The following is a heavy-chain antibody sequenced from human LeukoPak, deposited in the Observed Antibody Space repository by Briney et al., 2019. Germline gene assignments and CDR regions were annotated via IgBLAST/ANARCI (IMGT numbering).Heavy chain of an antibody. CDR2: IYTTGGTSGST. V-gene: IGHV4-61*02. J-gene: IGHJ5*02. Sequence: PSETLSLTCTVSGGSISSGNYYWSWIRQPAGKGLEYIGRIYTTGGTSGSTYYNPSLKSRVTISVDTSKNQFSLKLTSVTAADTAVYYCAWGDSSGYPFDPWAREPWSPSPQ. D-gene: IGHD3-22*01. CDR1: GGSISSGNYY. CDR3: AWGDSSGYPFDP.